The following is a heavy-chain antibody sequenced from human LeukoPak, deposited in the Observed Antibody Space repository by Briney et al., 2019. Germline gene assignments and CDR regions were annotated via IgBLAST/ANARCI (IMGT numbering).Heavy chain of an antibody. D-gene: IGHD3-22*01. Sequence: GGSLRLSCAASGFTFSSYGMHWVRQAPGKGLEWVAVIWYDGSNKYYADSVKGRFTISRDNSKNTLYLRMNSLRAEDTAVYYCARGPVVTPYYFDYWGQGTLVTVSS. J-gene: IGHJ4*02. CDR1: GFTFSSYG. CDR3: ARGPVVTPYYFDY. CDR2: IWYDGSNK. V-gene: IGHV3-33*01.